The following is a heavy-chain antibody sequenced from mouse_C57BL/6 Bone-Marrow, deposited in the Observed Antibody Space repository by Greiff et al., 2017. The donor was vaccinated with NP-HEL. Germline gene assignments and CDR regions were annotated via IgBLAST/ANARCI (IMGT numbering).Heavy chain of an antibody. CDR2: ISSGGDYI. Sequence: DVMLVESGEGLVKPGGSLKLSCAASGFTFSSYAMSWVRQTPEKRLEWVAYISSGGDYIYYADTVKGRFTISRDNARNTLYLQMSSLKSEDTAMYYCTRRPSTVVSLYAMDYWGQGTSVTVSS. J-gene: IGHJ4*01. CDR1: GFTFSSYA. V-gene: IGHV5-9-1*02. CDR3: TRRPSTVVSLYAMDY. D-gene: IGHD1-1*01.